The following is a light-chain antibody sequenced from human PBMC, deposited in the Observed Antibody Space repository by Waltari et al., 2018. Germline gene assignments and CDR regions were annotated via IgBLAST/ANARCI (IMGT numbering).Light chain of an antibody. Sequence: QSVLTQPASVSGSPGQSITISCTGTNSDVGGYNYVSWYQQYPGKAPRLMIYDVTKRPSGVLNRFSGSKSGNTASLTISGLQAEDEADYYCSSYTSSGTLRIFGGGTKVTAL. CDR3: SSYTSSGTLRI. CDR2: DVT. J-gene: IGLJ2*01. CDR1: NSDVGGYNY. V-gene: IGLV2-14*01.